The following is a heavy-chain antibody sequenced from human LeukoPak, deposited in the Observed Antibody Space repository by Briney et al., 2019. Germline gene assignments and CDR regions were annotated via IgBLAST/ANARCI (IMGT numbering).Heavy chain of an antibody. CDR1: GHTFTSYG. CDR2: ISAYNGNT. CDR3: ARDSRIAVGVLHAGFDY. D-gene: IGHD6-19*01. J-gene: IGHJ4*02. Sequence: ASVKVSCKASGHTFTSYGISWVRQAPGQGLEWMGWISAYNGNTNYAQKLQGRVTMTTDTSTSTAYMELRSLRSDDTAVYYCARDSRIAVGVLHAGFDYWGQGTLVTVSS. V-gene: IGHV1-18*01.